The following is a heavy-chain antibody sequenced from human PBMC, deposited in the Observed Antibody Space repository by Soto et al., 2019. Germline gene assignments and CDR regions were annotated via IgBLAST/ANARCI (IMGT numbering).Heavy chain of an antibody. Sequence: QVQLVQSGAEVKKPGASVKVSCKASGYSFTSYDINWVRQATGQGLEWMGWMNPNSGNTGYAQKFQGRVTMTRNTSISTGCMELSSLRSQDTAVYYCAREQQVRGFDTWGQGTLVTVSS. V-gene: IGHV1-8*01. CDR3: AREQQVRGFDT. J-gene: IGHJ5*02. CDR1: GYSFTSYD. CDR2: MNPNSGNT. D-gene: IGHD6-13*01.